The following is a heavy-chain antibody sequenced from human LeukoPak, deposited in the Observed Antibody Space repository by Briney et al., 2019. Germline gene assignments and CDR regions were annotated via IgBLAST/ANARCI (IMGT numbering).Heavy chain of an antibody. CDR1: GFTFSTFA. CDR2: IFPSGGEI. Sequence: GGSLRLSCAASGFTFSTFAMIWVRQPPGKGLEWVSSIFPSGGEIHYADSVRGRFTISRDNSKSTLSLQMNSLRAEDTAVYYCASGGIGGNWYFDLWGRGTLVTVSS. D-gene: IGHD3-16*01. CDR3: ASGGIGGNWYFDL. V-gene: IGHV3-23*01. J-gene: IGHJ2*01.